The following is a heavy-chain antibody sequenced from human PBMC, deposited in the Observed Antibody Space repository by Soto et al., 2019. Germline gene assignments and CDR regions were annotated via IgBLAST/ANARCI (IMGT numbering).Heavy chain of an antibody. CDR1: GGSISSYY. CDR3: ARDMRYYYDSSGYSGPGYYYGMDV. J-gene: IGHJ6*02. CDR2: IYYSGST. Sequence: PSETLSLTCTVSGGSISSYYWSWIRQPPGKGLEWIGYIYYSGSTNYNPSLKSRVTISVDTSKNQFSLKLSSVTAADTAVYYCARDMRYYYDSSGYSGPGYYYGMDVWGQGTTVTVS. D-gene: IGHD3-22*01. V-gene: IGHV4-59*01.